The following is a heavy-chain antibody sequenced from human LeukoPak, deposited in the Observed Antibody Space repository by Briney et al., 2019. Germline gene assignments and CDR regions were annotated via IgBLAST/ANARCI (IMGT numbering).Heavy chain of an antibody. CDR2: IYYSGST. D-gene: IGHD3-22*01. CDR1: GGSLSSYY. V-gene: IGHV4-59*08. Sequence: SETLSLTCTVSGGSLSSYYWSWIRQPPGKGPEWIGSIYYSGSTNYNPSLKSRVTISVDTSKSQFSVELSSVTAADTAMYYCARHHDTSGYYYNFDYWGQGTLVTVSS. J-gene: IGHJ4*02. CDR3: ARHHDTSGYYYNFDY.